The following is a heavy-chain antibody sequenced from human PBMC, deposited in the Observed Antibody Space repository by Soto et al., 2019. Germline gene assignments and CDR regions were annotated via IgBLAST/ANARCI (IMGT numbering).Heavy chain of an antibody. CDR2: MNHSGGT. Sequence: QVQLQQWGAGLLKPSDTLALTCGVYGGSFGDYYWSWIRQTPGQGLECIGKMNHSGGTNYNPCPKIRVTISIDTSKNQFSLRLSSMTAADTAVYYCARGLRASYGIRLSYYCYGMDVWFQGTTVTVSS. CDR1: GGSFGDYY. D-gene: IGHD3-16*01. J-gene: IGHJ6*02. CDR3: ARGLRASYGIRLSYYCYGMDV. V-gene: IGHV4-34*01.